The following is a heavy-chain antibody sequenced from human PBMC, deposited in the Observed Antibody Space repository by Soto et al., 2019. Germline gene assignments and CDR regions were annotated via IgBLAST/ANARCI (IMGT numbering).Heavy chain of an antibody. CDR3: TRPTEYSDSGSYYSFDY. CDR2: IRSKAYGGTT. J-gene: IGHJ4*02. CDR1: GFTFGDYA. D-gene: IGHD1-26*01. V-gene: IGHV3-49*03. Sequence: GGSLRLSCTASGFTFGDYAMSWFRQAPGKGLEWVGFIRSKAYGGTTEYAASVKGRFTISRDDSKSIAYLQMNSLKTEDTAVYYCTRPTEYSDSGSYYSFDYWGQGTLVTVSS.